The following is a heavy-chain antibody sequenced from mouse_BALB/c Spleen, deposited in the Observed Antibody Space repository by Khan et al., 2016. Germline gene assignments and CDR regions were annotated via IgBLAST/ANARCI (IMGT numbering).Heavy chain of an antibody. J-gene: IGHJ4*01. D-gene: IGHD4-1*01. CDR1: GFSLISYG. CDR3: ARMGYYYVMDY. V-gene: IGHV2-6*02. Sequence: QMQLEESGPGLVAPSQSLSITCTVSGFSLISYGVHWVRQPPGKGLEWLVVIWSDGSTTYNSALKSRLSISKDNSKSQVLLKMNILQSDDTAMYYCARMGYYYVMDYWGQGTSVTVSS. CDR2: IWSDGST.